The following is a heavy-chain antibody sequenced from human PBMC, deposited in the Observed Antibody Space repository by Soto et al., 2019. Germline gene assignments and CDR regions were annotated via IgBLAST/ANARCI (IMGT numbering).Heavy chain of an antibody. J-gene: IGHJ6*02. D-gene: IGHD2-8*01. Sequence: SVKGARKGAGYTLTRDVVRWGRQAPGQGLEWMGWINTYNENTNYAQNLKGRVTMTTGTSTSTAYMELTSLTSDDTAVYYCAREPYSTSRSCAFYPHDSFVLDVWGQPTTVTVSS. V-gene: IGHV1-18*01. CDR3: AREPYSTSRSCAFYPHDSFVLDV. CDR1: GYTLTRDV. CDR2: INTYNENT.